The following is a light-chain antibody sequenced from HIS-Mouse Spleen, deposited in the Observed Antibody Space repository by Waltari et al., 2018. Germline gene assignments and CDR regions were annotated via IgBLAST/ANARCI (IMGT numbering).Light chain of an antibody. J-gene: IGLJ2*01. Sequence: SYELTQPPSVSVSPGQTARITCSGAALPKKYAYWYQQKSGQAPVLVIYEDSKRPSGIPERFSGSSTGTMATLTISGAQVEDEADYYCYSTDSSSNHRVVGGGTKLTVL. CDR3: YSTDSSSNHRV. CDR2: EDS. V-gene: IGLV3-10*01. CDR1: ALPKKY.